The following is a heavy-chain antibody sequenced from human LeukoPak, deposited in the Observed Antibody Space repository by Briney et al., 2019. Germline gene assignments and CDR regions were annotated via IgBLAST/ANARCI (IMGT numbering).Heavy chain of an antibody. V-gene: IGHV3-21*01. CDR2: ISGSSSYI. Sequence: GGSLRLSCAASGFTFSSYSMNWVRQAPGKGLEWVSSISGSSSYIYYADSVKGRFTISRDNAKNSLYLQMNSLRAEDTAVYYCASGARVEDLDYWGQGTLVTVSS. D-gene: IGHD4/OR15-4a*01. CDR1: GFTFSSYS. J-gene: IGHJ4*02. CDR3: ASGARVEDLDY.